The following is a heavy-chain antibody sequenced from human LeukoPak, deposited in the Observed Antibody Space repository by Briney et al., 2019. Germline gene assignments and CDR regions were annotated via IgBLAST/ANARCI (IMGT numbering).Heavy chain of an antibody. D-gene: IGHD3-22*01. CDR1: GFTFGKNS. Sequence: GSLRLSCEASGFTFGKNSMNWVRQAPGKGLEWISYISTASGNINYADSVKGRFTISRDNAKNSLYLQMNSLRVEDTAVYYCVREHYYDTRGYYYIPLDYWGHGTLVTVSS. J-gene: IGHJ4*01. CDR2: ISTASGNI. V-gene: IGHV3-48*04. CDR3: VREHYYDTRGYYYIPLDY.